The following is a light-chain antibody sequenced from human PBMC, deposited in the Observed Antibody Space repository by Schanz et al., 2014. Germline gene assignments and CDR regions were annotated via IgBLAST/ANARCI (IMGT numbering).Light chain of an antibody. CDR1: QIVSND. J-gene: IGKJ4*01. V-gene: IGKV3-11*01. CDR3: QQRSTWFS. CDR2: GSS. Sequence: DIVLTQSPGTLSLSPGERATLSCRASQIVSNDFAWYQQKPGQAPRLLIYGSSNRATGIPARFSGSGSGTDFTLTITSLEPEDFAVYYCQQRSTWFSFGGGTRVEIK.